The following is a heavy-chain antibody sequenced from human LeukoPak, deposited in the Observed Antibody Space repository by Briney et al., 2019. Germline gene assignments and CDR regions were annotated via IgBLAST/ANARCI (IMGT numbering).Heavy chain of an antibody. V-gene: IGHV3-30*02. D-gene: IGHD2-21*02. Sequence: GGSLRLSCAASGFTFSSYGMHWVRQAPGKGLEWVAFIRYDGSNKYYADSVKGRFTISRDNSKNTLYLQMNSLRAEDTAVYYCAKDLGLNDFREFDYWGQGTLVTVSS. CDR3: AKDLGLNDFREFDY. J-gene: IGHJ4*02. CDR2: IRYDGSNK. CDR1: GFTFSSYG.